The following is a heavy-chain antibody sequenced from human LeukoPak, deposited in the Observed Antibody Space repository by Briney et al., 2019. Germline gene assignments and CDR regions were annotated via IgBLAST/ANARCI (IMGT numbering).Heavy chain of an antibody. D-gene: IGHD3-22*01. Sequence: GASVRVSCKASGYTFTSYGISWVRQAPGQGLEWMGWISANNGNTNYAQKLQGRVTMTTDTSTSTAYMELRSLRSDDTAVYYCARGPADDSSGYYSSDGAFDIWGQGTMVTVSS. V-gene: IGHV1-18*01. CDR3: ARGPADDSSGYYSSDGAFDI. CDR1: GYTFTSYG. J-gene: IGHJ3*02. CDR2: ISANNGNT.